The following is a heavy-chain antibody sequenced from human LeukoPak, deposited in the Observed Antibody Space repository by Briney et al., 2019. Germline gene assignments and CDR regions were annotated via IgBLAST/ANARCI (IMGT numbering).Heavy chain of an antibody. J-gene: IGHJ4*02. V-gene: IGHV3-30*18. CDR2: ISYDGSNK. CDR3: AKSLWFGEMGFDC. Sequence: GGSLRLSCAASGFTFSTYGMQWVRQAPGKGLEWVAVISYDGSNKHYADSVKGRFTISRDNSKNTLSLQMNILRAEDTAVFYCAKSLWFGEMGFDCWGQGTLVTVSS. D-gene: IGHD3-10*01. CDR1: GFTFSTYG.